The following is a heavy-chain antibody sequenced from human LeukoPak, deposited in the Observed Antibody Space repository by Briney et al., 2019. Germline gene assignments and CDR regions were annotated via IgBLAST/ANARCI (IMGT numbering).Heavy chain of an antibody. CDR1: GDTVSSTIVA. J-gene: IGHJ6*02. V-gene: IGHV6-1*01. Sequence: QTLSLTCAVSGDTVSSTIVAWNWVRQAQSRGREWLVWTYYTSTSKWDTDYALSLKSRISVRPDISKNQFSLQLNSVTPEDTAVYYCTRGRRFYYGMDVWGQGTTITVSS. CDR2: TYYTSTSKWDT. CDR3: TRGRRFYYGMDV. D-gene: IGHD3-16*01.